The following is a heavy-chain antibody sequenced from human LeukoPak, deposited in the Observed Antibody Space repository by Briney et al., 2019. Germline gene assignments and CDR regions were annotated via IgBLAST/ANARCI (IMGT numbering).Heavy chain of an antibody. D-gene: IGHD3-22*01. CDR3: ARDSYYDSSGYYYVFDY. J-gene: IGHJ4*02. V-gene: IGHV3-48*04. Sequence: GGSLRLSCAASGFTFSSYTMNWVRQAPGKGLEWVSYISSSGSTIHYADSVKGRFTISRDNAKNSLYLQMNSLRAEDTAVYYCARDSYYDSSGYYYVFDYWGQGTLVTVSS. CDR1: GFTFSSYT. CDR2: ISSSGSTI.